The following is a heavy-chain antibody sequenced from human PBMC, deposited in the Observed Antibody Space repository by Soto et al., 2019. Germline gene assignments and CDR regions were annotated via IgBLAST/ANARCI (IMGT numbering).Heavy chain of an antibody. J-gene: IGHJ4*02. D-gene: IGHD3-16*02. Sequence: QVQLVQSGAAMKKPGASVKVSCKASGYTFTSYDINWVRQATGQGLEWMGWINPNTGYTDYAQKFQDRVTMTGNTSITTAYMELSSLISKDTAAYYCVRGRVIITFRVVSVIDYWGQGSPVTVSS. CDR2: INPNTGYT. CDR1: GYTFTSYD. V-gene: IGHV1-8*01. CDR3: VRGRVIITFRVVSVIDY.